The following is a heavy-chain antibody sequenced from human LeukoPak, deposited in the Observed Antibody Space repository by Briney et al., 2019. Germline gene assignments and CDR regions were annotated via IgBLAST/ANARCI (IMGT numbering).Heavy chain of an antibody. Sequence: PGGSLRLSCAASGFGFSTAWMVWVRQSPGKGLEWVGRIKSNVGDDGKADYAAPVKGRFVMSRDDSQNVLYLQMNSLKTDDTAVYYCTTDFSHFDFSSGFYSYWGQGVLVTVSS. D-gene: IGHD3-3*01. CDR3: TTDFSHFDFSSGFYSY. J-gene: IGHJ4*02. CDR1: GFGFSTAW. V-gene: IGHV3-15*01. CDR2: IKSNVGDDGKA.